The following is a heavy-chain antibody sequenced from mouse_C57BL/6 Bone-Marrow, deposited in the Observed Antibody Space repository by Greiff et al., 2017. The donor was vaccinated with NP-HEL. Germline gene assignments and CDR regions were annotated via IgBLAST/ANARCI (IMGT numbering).Heavy chain of an antibody. CDR1: GYTFTSYW. CDR3: ASGGITWDY. CDR2: IDPSDSDT. D-gene: IGHD4-1*01. J-gene: IGHJ3*01. V-gene: IGHV1-69*01. Sequence: QVQLQQPGAELVMPGASVKLSCKASGYTFTSYWMHWVKQRPGQGLEWIGEIDPSDSDTNYNQKFKGKSTLTVDKSSSTAYMQLSSLTSEDSAVYYCASGGITWDYWGQGTLVTVSA.